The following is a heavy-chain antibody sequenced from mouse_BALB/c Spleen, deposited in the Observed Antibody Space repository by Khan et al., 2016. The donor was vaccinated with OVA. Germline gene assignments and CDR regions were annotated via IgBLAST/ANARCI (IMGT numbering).Heavy chain of an antibody. D-gene: IGHD2-12*01. J-gene: IGHJ2*01. CDR1: RYTISSYG. Sequence: EVELVESGGGIVQPGGSLKRSCEASRYTISSYGMSSVRQTPDKRLELVATIDSNGGSTDYTDSVKRRFTFSGDNAKNALYLQMRSLKSEDTAMYYCARSAIWGQGTTLTVSS. CDR3: ARSAI. CDR2: IDSNGGST. V-gene: IGHV5-6-3*01.